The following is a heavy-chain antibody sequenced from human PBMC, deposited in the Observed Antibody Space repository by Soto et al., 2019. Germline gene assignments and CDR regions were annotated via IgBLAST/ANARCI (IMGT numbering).Heavy chain of an antibody. J-gene: IGHJ1*01. Sequence: GGSLRLSCAASGFTFSSYWMSWVRQAPGKGLEWVANIKQDGSEKYYVDSVKGRFTISRDNAKNSLYLQMNSLRAEDTAVYYCARDRLGQLGGRDFQHWGQGTLVTVSS. D-gene: IGHD6-6*01. CDR3: ARDRLGQLGGRDFQH. CDR1: GFTFSSYW. CDR2: IKQDGSEK. V-gene: IGHV3-7*01.